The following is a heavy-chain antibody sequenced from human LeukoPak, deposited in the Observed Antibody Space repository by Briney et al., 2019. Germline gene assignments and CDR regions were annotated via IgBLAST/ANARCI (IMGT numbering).Heavy chain of an antibody. D-gene: IGHD2-2*01. V-gene: IGHV3-11*04. CDR3: AREPVPAPYYGMDV. Sequence: GGSLRLSCAASGFTFSDYYMSWIRQAPGKGLEWVSYISSSGSTIYYADSVKGRFTISRDNSKNTLYLQMNSLRAEDTAVYYCAREPVPAPYYGMDVWGQGTTVTVSS. CDR2: ISSSGSTI. J-gene: IGHJ6*02. CDR1: GFTFSDYY.